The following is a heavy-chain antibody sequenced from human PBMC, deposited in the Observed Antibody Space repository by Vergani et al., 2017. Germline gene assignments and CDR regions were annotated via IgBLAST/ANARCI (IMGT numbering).Heavy chain of an antibody. J-gene: IGHJ4*02. V-gene: IGHV3-23*01. CDR1: GFTFSSYA. Sequence: EVQLLESGGGLVQPGGSLRLSCAASGFTFSSYAMSWVRQAPGKGLEAVSAISGSGGSTYYADSVKGRFTISRDNSKNTLYLQMKSRRAEGTAGYYCARVAPLWDIAAAEHFDYWGQGTLVTVSS. CDR3: ARVAPLWDIAAAEHFDY. CDR2: ISGSGGST. D-gene: IGHD6-25*01.